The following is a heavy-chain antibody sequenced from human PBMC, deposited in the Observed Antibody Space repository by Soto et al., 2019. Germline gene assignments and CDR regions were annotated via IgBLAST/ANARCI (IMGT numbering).Heavy chain of an antibody. Sequence: PGGSVRLSGAASEFAFSGYTMNWVRQAPGKGLEWVSTISGSGGRTYYADSVKGRFTISRDDSKNTLYLQMNSLRVEDTAVYYCAKNGSPWGQGTLVTVSS. CDR1: EFAFSGYT. CDR2: ISGSGGRT. J-gene: IGHJ5*02. CDR3: AKNGSP. D-gene: IGHD2-2*03. V-gene: IGHV3-23*01.